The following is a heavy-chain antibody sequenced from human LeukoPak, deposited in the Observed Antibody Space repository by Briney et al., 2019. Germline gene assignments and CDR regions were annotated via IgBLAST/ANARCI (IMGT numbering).Heavy chain of an antibody. CDR2: IYSSGNT. Sequence: SETLSLTCTVSGGSISSYYWSWIRQPAGKGLEWIGRIYSSGNTYYNASLRSRVTMSVDTSKNQFSLKLSSVTAADTAVYYCARVSGYDWESFYDYWGQGTLVTVSS. V-gene: IGHV4-4*07. J-gene: IGHJ4*02. CDR3: ARVSGYDWESFYDY. D-gene: IGHD5-12*01. CDR1: GGSISSYY.